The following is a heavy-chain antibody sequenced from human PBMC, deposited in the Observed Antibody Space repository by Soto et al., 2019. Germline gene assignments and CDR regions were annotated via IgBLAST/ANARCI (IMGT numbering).Heavy chain of an antibody. CDR2: IGTAGDT. Sequence: GGSLRLSCAASGFTFSSYDMHWVRQATGKGLEWVSAIGTAGDTYYPGAVKGRFTIARENAKNYLYLQMNSLRAGDTAVYYCARGLGRHYDFWSGYLNYGMDVWGQGTTVTVSS. J-gene: IGHJ6*02. V-gene: IGHV3-13*01. CDR1: GFTFSSYD. CDR3: ARGLGRHYDFWSGYLNYGMDV. D-gene: IGHD3-3*01.